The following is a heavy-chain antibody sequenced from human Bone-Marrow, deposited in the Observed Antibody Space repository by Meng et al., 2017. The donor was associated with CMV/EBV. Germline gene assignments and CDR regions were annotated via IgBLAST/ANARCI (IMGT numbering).Heavy chain of an antibody. D-gene: IGHD2-2*01. J-gene: IGHJ4*02. Sequence: SVKVSYKASGYTFTINYLHWVRQAPGQGLEWMGRIIPILGIANYAQKFQGRVTITADKSTSTAYMELSSLRSEDTAVYYCARVGYCSSTSCYPDDYWGQGTLVTVSS. CDR1: GYTFTINY. CDR3: ARVGYCSSTSCYPDDY. CDR2: IIPILGIA. V-gene: IGHV1-69*02.